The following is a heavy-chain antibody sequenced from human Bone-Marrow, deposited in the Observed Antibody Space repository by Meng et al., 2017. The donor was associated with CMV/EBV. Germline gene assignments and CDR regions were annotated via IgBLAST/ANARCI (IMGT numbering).Heavy chain of an antibody. CDR1: GGSISNYY. D-gene: IGHD5-12*01. Sequence: SETLSLTCTVSGGSISNYYWGWIRQPPGKGLEWIGYIYYSGSTNYNPSLKSRVTISVHTSKIQFSLKLSSVTAADTAVYYCARGSGYGSYYFHYWGQGTLVTVSS. J-gene: IGHJ4*02. CDR3: ARGSGYGSYYFHY. V-gene: IGHV4-59*01. CDR2: IYYSGST.